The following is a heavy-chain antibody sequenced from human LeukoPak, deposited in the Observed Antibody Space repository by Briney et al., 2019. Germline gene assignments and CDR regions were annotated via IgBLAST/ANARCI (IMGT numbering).Heavy chain of an antibody. CDR3: AREDTAMVIDY. J-gene: IGHJ4*02. CDR2: IYYSGST. V-gene: IGHV4-59*12. Sequence: SESLSLTCAVYGLSFSGYYWSWIRQPPGKGLEWIGYIYYSGSTNYNPSLKSRVTISVDTSKNQFSLKLSSVTAADTAVYYCAREDTAMVIDYWGQGTLVTVSS. D-gene: IGHD5-18*01. CDR1: GLSFSGYY.